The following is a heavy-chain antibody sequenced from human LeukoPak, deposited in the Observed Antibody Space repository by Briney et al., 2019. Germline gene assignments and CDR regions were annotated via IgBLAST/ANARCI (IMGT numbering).Heavy chain of an antibody. CDR1: GGSISSYY. J-gene: IGHJ5*02. CDR3: ARAKPDFDSSGYLNNWFDP. D-gene: IGHD3-22*01. Sequence: SETLSLTCTVSGGSISSYYWSWIRQPPGKGLEWIGYIYYSGSTNYNPSLKSRVTISVDTSKNQFSLKLSSVTAADTAVYYCARAKPDFDSSGYLNNWFDPWGQGTLVTVSS. V-gene: IGHV4-59*01. CDR2: IYYSGST.